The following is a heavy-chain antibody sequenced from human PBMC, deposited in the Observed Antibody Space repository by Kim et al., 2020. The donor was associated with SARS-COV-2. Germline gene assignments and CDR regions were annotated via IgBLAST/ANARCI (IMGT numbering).Heavy chain of an antibody. J-gene: IGHJ5*02. V-gene: IGHV4-39*07. CDR1: GGSISSYSYY. CDR2: GST. Sequence: SETLSLTCTVSGGSISSYSYYWGWVRQPPGKGLEWIGCGSTYYNPSLKSRVTISVDTSKNQFSLKLSSVTAADTAVYYCARAGGPMVRGVENWFDPWGQGTLVTVSS. CDR3: ARAGGPMVRGVENWFDP. D-gene: IGHD3-10*01.